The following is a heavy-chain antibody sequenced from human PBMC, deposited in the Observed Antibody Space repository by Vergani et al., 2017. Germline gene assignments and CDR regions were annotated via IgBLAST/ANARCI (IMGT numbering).Heavy chain of an antibody. V-gene: IGHV3-23*01. CDR2: LSASDRRT. CDR1: GFTFIIHA. J-gene: IGHJ3*02. CDR3: AKVGRSEVAGTFGAFDI. Sequence: EVQLLESGGDLVQPGGSLRLSCAASGFTFIIHAMSWVRQPPGKGLELVSTLSASDRRTHYADSVKGRFTISRDNSKNTLFLHMNSLRPEDTAVYYCAKVGRSEVAGTFGAFDIWGQGRMVTVSS. D-gene: IGHD6-19*01.